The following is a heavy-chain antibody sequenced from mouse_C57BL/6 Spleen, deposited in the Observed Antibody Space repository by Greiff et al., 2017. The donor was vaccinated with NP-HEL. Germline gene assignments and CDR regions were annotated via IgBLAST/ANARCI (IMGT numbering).Heavy chain of an antibody. CDR2: IYPGGGST. CDR1: GYTFTSYW. J-gene: IGHJ4*01. V-gene: IGHV1-55*01. Sequence: QVQLQQPGAELVKPGASVKMSCKASGYTFTSYWITWVKQRPGQGLEWIGDIYPGGGSTNYNEKFKSKATLTVDTSASTAYMQRSSLTSEDTAVYYCAGTLRLRDYYAMDYWGQGTSVTVSS. D-gene: IGHD3-2*02. CDR3: AGTLRLRDYYAMDY.